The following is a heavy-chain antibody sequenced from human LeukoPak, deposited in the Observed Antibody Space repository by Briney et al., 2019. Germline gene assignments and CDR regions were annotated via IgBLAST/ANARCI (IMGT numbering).Heavy chain of an antibody. V-gene: IGHV3-30-3*01. J-gene: IGHJ4*02. Sequence: PGRSLRLSCAASGFTFSSFAMQWVRQAPGKGLEWVAVISYDGSNKYYADSVKGRFTISRDDSQNTVYLQMNSVRAEDTAIYFCAKGRCGDSSCWYFDAWAKGTRVTVSS. CDR1: GFTFSSFA. CDR2: ISYDGSNK. D-gene: IGHD6-13*01. CDR3: AKGRCGDSSCWYFDA.